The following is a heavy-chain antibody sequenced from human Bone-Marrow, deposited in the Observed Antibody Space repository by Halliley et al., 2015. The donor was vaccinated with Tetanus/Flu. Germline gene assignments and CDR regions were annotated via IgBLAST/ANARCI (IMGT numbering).Heavy chain of an antibody. D-gene: IGHD1-26*01. J-gene: IGHJ4*02. Sequence: GKGLEWMGRIDPSDSYTNYSPSSQGHVPISADKSISTAYLQWSSLKASDTAMYYCASFVGANDYWGQGTLVTVSS. CDR3: ASFVGANDY. CDR2: IDPSDSYT. V-gene: IGHV5-10-1*01.